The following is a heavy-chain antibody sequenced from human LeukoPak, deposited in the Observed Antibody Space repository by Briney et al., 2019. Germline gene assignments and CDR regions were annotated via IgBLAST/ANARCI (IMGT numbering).Heavy chain of an antibody. J-gene: IGHJ4*02. CDR2: ISWNSGSI. V-gene: IGHV3-9*01. D-gene: IGHD3-22*01. CDR3: AKGPMIRGPFDY. CDR1: GFTLEDYA. Sequence: PGRSLRLSCAASGFTLEDYAMHWVRQAPGKGLEWVSGISWNSGSIGYADSVKGRFTISRDNAKNSLYLQMNSLRAEDTALYYCAKGPMIRGPFDYWGQGTLVTVSS.